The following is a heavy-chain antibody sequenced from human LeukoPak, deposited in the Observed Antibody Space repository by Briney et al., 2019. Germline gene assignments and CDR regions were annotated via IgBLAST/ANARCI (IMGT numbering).Heavy chain of an antibody. J-gene: IGHJ5*02. CDR3: AREHGRLRLGESTNWFYP. Sequence: GGSLRLFCAASGFTFSSYAMHWVRQAPGKGLEWVAVISYDGSNKYYADSVKGRFTISRDNSKNTLYLQMNSLRAKDTAVYSCAREHGRLRLGESTNWFYPWGQGSLVSVSS. D-gene: IGHD3-16*01. V-gene: IGHV3-30-3*01. CDR1: GFTFSSYA. CDR2: ISYDGSNK.